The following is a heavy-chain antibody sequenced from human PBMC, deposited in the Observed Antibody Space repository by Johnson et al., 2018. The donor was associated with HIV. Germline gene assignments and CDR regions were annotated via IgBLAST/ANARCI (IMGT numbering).Heavy chain of an antibody. Sequence: VQLVESGGGLVQPGGSLRLSCPASGFTFSSYWMNWVRQAPGKGLEWVANIKQDGSENYYVDSVKGRFTISRDNAENSLYLQMNSLRAEDTAVYYCARAPRWFNVFDIWGQGTMVTVSS. V-gene: IGHV3-7*05. CDR2: IKQDGSEN. CDR1: GFTFSSYW. CDR3: ARAPRWFNVFDI. J-gene: IGHJ3*02. D-gene: IGHD4-23*01.